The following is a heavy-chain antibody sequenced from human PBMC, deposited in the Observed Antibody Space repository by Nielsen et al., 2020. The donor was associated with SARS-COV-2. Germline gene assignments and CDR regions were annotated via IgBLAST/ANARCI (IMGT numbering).Heavy chain of an antibody. V-gene: IGHV4-34*01. J-gene: IGHJ5*02. Sequence: RQAPGKGLEWIGEINHSGSTNYNPSLKSRVTISVDTSKNQFSLKLSSVTAADTAVYYCARGAGYSGPWGQGTPVTVSS. CDR2: INHSGST. D-gene: IGHD5-12*01. CDR3: ARGAGYSGP.